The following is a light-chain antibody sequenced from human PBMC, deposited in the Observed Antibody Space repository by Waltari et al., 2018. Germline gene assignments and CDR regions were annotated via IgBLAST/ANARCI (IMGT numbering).Light chain of an antibody. V-gene: IGLV3-19*01. CDR3: LSRDTTSTRV. CDR2: GQN. CDR1: TPSRYY. J-gene: IGLJ3*02. Sequence: SSELTQDPAVSVALGQTVSIPSQGATPSRYYASWSQQRPGQAPILILYGQNNRPSGIPDRFSGSTSGNTASLTITGAQAEDEADYYCLSRDTTSTRVFGGGTRLTV.